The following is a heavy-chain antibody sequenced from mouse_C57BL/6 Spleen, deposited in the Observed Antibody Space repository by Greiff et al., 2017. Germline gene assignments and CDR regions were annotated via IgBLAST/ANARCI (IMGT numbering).Heavy chain of an antibody. CDR1: GFSLTSYA. D-gene: IGHD2-1*01. Sequence: VKLMESGPGLVAPSQSLSITCTVSGFSLTSYAISWVRQPPGKGLEWLGVIWTGGGTNYNSALKSRLSISKDNSKSQVFLKMNSLQTDDTARYYCARNEMAIYYGGYAMDYWGQGTTLTVSS. CDR2: IWTGGGT. V-gene: IGHV2-9-1*01. CDR3: ARNEMAIYYGGYAMDY. J-gene: IGHJ2*01.